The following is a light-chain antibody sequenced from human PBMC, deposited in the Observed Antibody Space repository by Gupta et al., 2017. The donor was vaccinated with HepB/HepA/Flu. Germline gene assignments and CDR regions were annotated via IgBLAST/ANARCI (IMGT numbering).Light chain of an antibody. CDR2: DVN. CDR3: CSYAGNSWV. CDR1: SSDGGGYNY. V-gene: IGLV2-11*01. Sequence: QSALTQPAPVSGSPGQSITISCTGTSSDGGGYNYVSWYRQHPGKAPKVMIYDVNKRPSGVPDRFSGSKSGNAASLTISGLRAEDEADYYCCSYAGNSWVFGGGTKLTVL. J-gene: IGLJ3*02.